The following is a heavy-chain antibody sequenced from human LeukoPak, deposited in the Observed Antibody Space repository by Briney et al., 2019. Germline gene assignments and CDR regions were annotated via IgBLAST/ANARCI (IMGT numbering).Heavy chain of an antibody. CDR3: AKGPPVDS. CDR2: IYSFGGS. V-gene: IGHV4-39*07. Sequence: SETLSLTCSVSGVSIGDPPDHWTWIRQPPRKGLEWIGTIYSFGGSHSSPSLRSRVTLSLDTSKNQFSLRLTSVTAADTAVYFCAKGPPVDSWGPGIPVTVSP. J-gene: IGHJ4*02. CDR1: GVSIGDPPDH.